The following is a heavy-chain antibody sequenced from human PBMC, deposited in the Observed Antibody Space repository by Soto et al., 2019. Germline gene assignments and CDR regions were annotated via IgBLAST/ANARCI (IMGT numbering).Heavy chain of an antibody. D-gene: IGHD3-3*01. V-gene: IGHV1-18*04. CDR2: INAFNGKT. J-gene: IGHJ5*02. CDR1: GFTFTSYG. Sequence: QVQLVQSGAEVKKPGASVKVSCKTYGFTFTSYGIHWVRQAPGQGLEWMGWINAFNGKTNYVRRLQCRVTMTTDTSTSTAYMELSSLRSDDTALYCCAIDQDFWSGYCDPWGQGTLVTVSS. CDR3: AIDQDFWSGYCDP.